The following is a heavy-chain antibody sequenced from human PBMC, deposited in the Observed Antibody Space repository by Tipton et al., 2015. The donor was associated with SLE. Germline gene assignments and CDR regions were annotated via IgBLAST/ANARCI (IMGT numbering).Heavy chain of an antibody. D-gene: IGHD1-26*01. Sequence: SLRLSCAASGFTFSSYGMKWVRQAPGKGLEWVSGISGSGVGTHYADSVKGRSTNTRDNSKDTVDLQMTSLRDDDTAVYYCAAGPEGLGYYYYGMSVWGHGTTVTVSS. CDR3: AAGPEGLGYYYYGMSV. V-gene: IGHV3-23*01. CDR1: GFTFSSYG. CDR2: ISGSGVGT. J-gene: IGHJ6*02.